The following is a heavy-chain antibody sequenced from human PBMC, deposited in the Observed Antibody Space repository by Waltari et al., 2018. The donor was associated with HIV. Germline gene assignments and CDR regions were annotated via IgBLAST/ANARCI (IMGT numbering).Heavy chain of an antibody. CDR1: GFSLSTSGVG. CDR3: AHRRLARAVAGTLYNWFDP. CDR2: IYGNDIK. Sequence: QITLKESGPTLVKPTQTLTLTCTFSGFSLSTSGVGVGWLRQPPGKALEWVAIIYGNDIKRYSPSLKTRLIITKDTSKNQVVLTLTNVDPVDTATYYCAHRRLARAVAGTLYNWFDPWGQGILVTVSS. V-gene: IGHV2-5*01. D-gene: IGHD6-19*01. J-gene: IGHJ5*02.